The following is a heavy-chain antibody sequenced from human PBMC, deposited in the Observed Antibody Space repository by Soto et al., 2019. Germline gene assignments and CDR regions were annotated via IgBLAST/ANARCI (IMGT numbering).Heavy chain of an antibody. CDR2: IKSKTDGGTT. J-gene: IGHJ6*02. Sequence: GGSLRLSCAASGFTFSNAWMNWVRQAPGKGLEWVGRIKSKTDGGTTDYAAPVKGRFTISRDDSKNTLYLQMNSLKTEDTAVYYCTTGDYYDSRRYYYYGMDVWGQGTTVTVSS. D-gene: IGHD3-22*01. CDR1: GFTFSNAW. CDR3: TTGDYYDSRRYYYYGMDV. V-gene: IGHV3-15*07.